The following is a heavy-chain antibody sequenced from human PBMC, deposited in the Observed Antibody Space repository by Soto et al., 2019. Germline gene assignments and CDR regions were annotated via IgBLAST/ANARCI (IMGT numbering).Heavy chain of an antibody. CDR3: ARVLQLGGYYYYGMDV. Sequence: PGGSLRLSCAASVFTFSSYSMNWVRQAPGKGLEWVSSISSSSSYIYYADSVKGRFTISRDNAKNSLYLQMNSLRAEDTAVYYCARVLQLGGYYYYGMDVWGQGTTVTVSS. V-gene: IGHV3-21*01. D-gene: IGHD6-6*01. CDR1: VFTFSSYS. CDR2: ISSSSSYI. J-gene: IGHJ6*02.